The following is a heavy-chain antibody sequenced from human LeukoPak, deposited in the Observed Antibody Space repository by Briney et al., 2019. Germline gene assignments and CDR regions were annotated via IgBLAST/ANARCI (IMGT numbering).Heavy chain of an antibody. D-gene: IGHD6-19*01. V-gene: IGHV5-51*01. CDR3: ARRKIEVAGINFDY. Sequence: GESLKISCKISGYSFTNYWIGWVRQMPGKGLEWMGNIYPGDSDTRYSPSFQGQVTISADKSISTAYLQWSTLTASDTAIYYCARRKIEVAGINFDYWGQGTLVTVSS. CDR2: IYPGDSDT. J-gene: IGHJ4*02. CDR1: GYSFTNYW.